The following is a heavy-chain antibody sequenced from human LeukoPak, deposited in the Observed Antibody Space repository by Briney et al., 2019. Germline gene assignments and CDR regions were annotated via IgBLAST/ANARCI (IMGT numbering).Heavy chain of an antibody. V-gene: IGHV4-59*01. CDR3: ARGSTVYYYGMDV. D-gene: IGHD2-2*01. J-gene: IGHJ6*02. CDR2: IYYSGST. Sequence: PSETLSLTCTVSGGSISSYYWSWIRQPPGKGLGWIGYIYYSGSTNYNPSLKSRVTISVDTSKNQFSLKLSSVTAADTAVYYCARGSTVYYYGMDVWGQGTTVTVSS. CDR1: GGSISSYY.